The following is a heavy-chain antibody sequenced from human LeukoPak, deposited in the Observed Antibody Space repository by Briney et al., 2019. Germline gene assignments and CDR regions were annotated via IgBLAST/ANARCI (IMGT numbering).Heavy chain of an antibody. CDR3: ARAGVVVAATRHYYYMDV. CDR1: GGSISSGGYS. D-gene: IGHD2-15*01. Sequence: PSETLSLTCAVSGGSISSGGYSWSWIRQPPGKGLEWIGYIYYSGSTYYNPSLKSRVTISVDTSKNQFSLKLSSVTAADTAVYYCARAGVVVAATRHYYYMDVWGKGTTVTVSS. J-gene: IGHJ6*03. V-gene: IGHV4-30-4*07. CDR2: IYYSGST.